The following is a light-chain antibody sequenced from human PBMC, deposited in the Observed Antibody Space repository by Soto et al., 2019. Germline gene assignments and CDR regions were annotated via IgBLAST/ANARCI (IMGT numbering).Light chain of an antibody. Sequence: EIVLTQSPGTLSLSPGERATLSCRASQSLNTNYLAWYQQKPGQAPRLLIYGASSRATDIPDRFSGSGSGTDFTLTISRLEPEDFAVYYCHRYDDSPRTFGQGTKVDI. V-gene: IGKV3-20*01. CDR3: HRYDDSPRT. CDR1: QSLNTNY. CDR2: GAS. J-gene: IGKJ1*01.